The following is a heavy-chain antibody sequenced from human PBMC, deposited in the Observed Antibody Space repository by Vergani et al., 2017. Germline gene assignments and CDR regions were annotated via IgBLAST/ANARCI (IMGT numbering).Heavy chain of an antibody. CDR2: IYTSGST. J-gene: IGHJ4*02. CDR1: GGSISSYY. D-gene: IGHD1-26*01. V-gene: IGHV4-4*09. Sequence: QVQLPESGPGLVKPSETLSLTCTVSGGSISSYYWSWIRQPPGKGLEWIGYIYTSGSTNYNPSLKSRVTISVDTSKNQFSLKLSSVTAADTAVYYCARHSISGEHDYWGQGTLVTVSS. CDR3: ARHSISGEHDY.